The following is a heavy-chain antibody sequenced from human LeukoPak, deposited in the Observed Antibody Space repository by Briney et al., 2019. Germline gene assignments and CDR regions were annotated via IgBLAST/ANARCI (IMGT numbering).Heavy chain of an antibody. CDR2: IKSKTDGGTT. CDR1: GFTFSNAW. D-gene: IGHD3-22*01. CDR3: TRIYYYDSSGYSAVEY. V-gene: IGHV3-15*01. J-gene: IGHJ4*02. Sequence: GGSLRLSCAASGFTFSNAWMTWVRQAPGKGLEWVGRIKSKTDGGTTDYAAPVKGRFTISRDDSKNTLFLQMSSLKTEDTAVYFCTRIYYYDSSGYSAVEYRGQGTLVTVSS.